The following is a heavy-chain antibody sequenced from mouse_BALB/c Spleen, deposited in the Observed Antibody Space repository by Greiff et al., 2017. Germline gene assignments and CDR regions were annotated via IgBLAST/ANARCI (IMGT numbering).Heavy chain of an antibody. CDR1: GFSLTSYD. Sequence: QVQLQQSGPGLVAPSQSLSITCTVSGFSLTSYDISWIRQPPGKGLEWLGVIWTGGGTNYNSAFMSRLSISKDNSKSQVFLKMNSLQTDDTAIYYCVRDRGGTGDYWGQGTTLTVSS. J-gene: IGHJ2*01. D-gene: IGHD3-3*01. V-gene: IGHV2-9-2*01. CDR2: IWTGGGT. CDR3: VRDRGGTGDY.